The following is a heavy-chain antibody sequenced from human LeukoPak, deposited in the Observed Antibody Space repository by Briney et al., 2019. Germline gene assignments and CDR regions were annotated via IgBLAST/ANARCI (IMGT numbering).Heavy chain of an antibody. D-gene: IGHD3-22*01. CDR2: ISSSGSTI. CDR1: ALTFSDYS. CDR3: ARDRDYYDSSGYLS. V-gene: IGHV3-48*04. J-gene: IGHJ4*02. Sequence: GGSLRLSCAASALTFSDYSMNWVRQAPGKGLEWVTYISSSGSTIYYADSVKGRFTISRDNAKNSLYLQMNSLRAKDTAVYYCARDRDYYDSSGYLSWGQGTLVTVSS.